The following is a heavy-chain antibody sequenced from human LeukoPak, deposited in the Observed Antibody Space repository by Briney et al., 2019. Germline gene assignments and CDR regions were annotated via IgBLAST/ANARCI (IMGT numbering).Heavy chain of an antibody. CDR2: INPSGGST. J-gene: IGHJ4*02. CDR1: GYTFTSYY. Sequence: ASVKVSCKASGYTFTSYYMHWVRQAPGQGLEWMGIINPSGGSTSYAQKFQGRVTMTRDMSTSTVYMELSSLRSEDTAVYYCAREVERGKYFDYWGQGTLVTVSS. V-gene: IGHV1-46*01. CDR3: AREVERGKYFDY. D-gene: IGHD1-1*01.